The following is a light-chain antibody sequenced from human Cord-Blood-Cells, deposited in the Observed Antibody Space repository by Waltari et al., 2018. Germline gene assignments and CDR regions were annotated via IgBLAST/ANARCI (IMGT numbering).Light chain of an antibody. J-gene: IGKJ3*01. CDR3: QKCNSAPFT. V-gene: IGKV1-27*01. CDR1: QGISYY. Sequence: DIQMTQSPSSLSASVGDRVTITCRASQGISYYLAWYQQKPGKVPKLLIYAASTLQSGVPARLSGSGSGTDFTLTISSLQPEDVATYYCQKCNSAPFTFGPGTKVDIK. CDR2: AAS.